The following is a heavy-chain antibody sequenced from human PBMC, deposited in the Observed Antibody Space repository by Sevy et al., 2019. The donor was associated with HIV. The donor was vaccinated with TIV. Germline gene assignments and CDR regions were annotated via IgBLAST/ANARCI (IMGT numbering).Heavy chain of an antibody. D-gene: IGHD3-22*01. CDR3: ARQRITMIVVVMNYGMDV. Sequence: SETLSLTCAVSGGSISSSNWWSWVRQPPGKGLEWIGEIYHSGSTNYNPSLKSRVTISVDKSKNQFSLKLSSVTAADTAVYYCARQRITMIVVVMNYGMDVWGQRTTVTVSS. CDR2: IYHSGST. J-gene: IGHJ6*02. CDR1: GGSISSSNW. V-gene: IGHV4-4*02.